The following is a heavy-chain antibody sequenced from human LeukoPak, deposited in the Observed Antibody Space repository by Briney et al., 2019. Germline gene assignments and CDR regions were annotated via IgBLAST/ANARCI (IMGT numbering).Heavy chain of an antibody. CDR1: GFTFSNYA. V-gene: IGHV3-23*01. CDR2: ISGSGGTT. J-gene: IGHJ4*02. CDR3: AKVSHLYYGSGSYQLDY. Sequence: GGSLKLSCAASGFTFSNYAMSWVRQAPGKGLEWVSGISGSGGTTYYADPVKGRFTISRDNSKDTLYLQMNSLRAEDTAVYYCAKVSHLYYGSGSYQLDYWGQGTLVTVSS. D-gene: IGHD3-10*01.